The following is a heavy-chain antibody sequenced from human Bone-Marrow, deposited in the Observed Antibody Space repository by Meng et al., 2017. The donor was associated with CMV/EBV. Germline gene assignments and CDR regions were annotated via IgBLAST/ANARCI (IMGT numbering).Heavy chain of an antibody. CDR1: GGTFSSYA. CDR2: IIPIFGTA. CDR3: ASTVNYDSPGWGV. J-gene: IGHJ6*02. D-gene: IGHD3-3*01. Sequence: SVKVSCKASGGTFSSYAISWVRQAPGQGLEWMGGIIPIFGTANYAQKFQGRVTITRNTSISTAYMELSSLRSEDTAVYYCASTVNYDSPGWGVWGQGTTATVSS. V-gene: IGHV1-69*05.